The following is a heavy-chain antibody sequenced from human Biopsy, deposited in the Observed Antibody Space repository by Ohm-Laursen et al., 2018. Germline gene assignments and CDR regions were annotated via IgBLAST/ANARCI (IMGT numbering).Heavy chain of an antibody. V-gene: IGHV4-61*01. D-gene: IGHD3-16*01. CDR3: ARDSRGGHLNTTLITGKNLDS. Sequence: SETLSLTCAVSGGSVSDSFHFWSWIRQPPGTGLEWIGSVYYSGTTNYNPSLKSRVTVSIDTSKNQFSLKLNSVTAADTAVYFCARDSRGGHLNTTLITGKNLDSWGQGILVTVSS. CDR1: GGSVSDSFHF. CDR2: VYYSGTT. J-gene: IGHJ4*02.